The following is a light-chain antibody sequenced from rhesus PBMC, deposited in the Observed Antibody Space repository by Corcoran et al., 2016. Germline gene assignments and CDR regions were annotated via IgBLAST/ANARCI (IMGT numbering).Light chain of an antibody. Sequence: EIVMTQSPATLSLSPGERATLSCRASQSVSNNLAWYQQKPGQTPRLLIYGASRRATGIPDRFSGSGSGTEFSLTISSLEPEDVAVYYCLQHSNWPLTFGGGTKVELK. CDR1: QSVSNN. CDR3: LQHSNWPLT. J-gene: IGKJ4*01. V-gene: IGKV3-24*03. CDR2: GAS.